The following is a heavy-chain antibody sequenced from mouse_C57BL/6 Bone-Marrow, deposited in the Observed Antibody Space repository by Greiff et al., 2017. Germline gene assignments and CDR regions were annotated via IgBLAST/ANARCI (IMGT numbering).Heavy chain of an antibody. CDR1: GFSLTSYG. D-gene: IGHD1-1*01. CDR3: ARGYYYGTPYYAMDD. Sequence: QVQLKESGPGLVQPSQSLSITCTVSGFSLTSYGVHWVRQSPGKGLEWLGVIWSGGSTDYNAAFISRLSISKDNSKSQVFFKMNSLQAYDTDIYYGARGYYYGTPYYAMDDWGQGTSVTVSS. J-gene: IGHJ4*01. V-gene: IGHV2-2*01. CDR2: IWSGGST.